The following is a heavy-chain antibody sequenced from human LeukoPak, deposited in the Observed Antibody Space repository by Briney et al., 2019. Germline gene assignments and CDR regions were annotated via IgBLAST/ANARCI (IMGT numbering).Heavy chain of an antibody. Sequence: GGSLRLSCAASGFTVSSNYMSWVRQAPGKGLEWVSVIYSGGSTYYADSVKGRFTISRDNSKNTLYLQMNSLRAEDTAVYYCARDHSVVPAAIGWFDPWGQGTLVTVSS. CDR3: ARDHSVVPAAIGWFDP. D-gene: IGHD2-2*01. CDR2: IYSGGST. CDR1: GFTVSSNY. J-gene: IGHJ5*02. V-gene: IGHV3-66*01.